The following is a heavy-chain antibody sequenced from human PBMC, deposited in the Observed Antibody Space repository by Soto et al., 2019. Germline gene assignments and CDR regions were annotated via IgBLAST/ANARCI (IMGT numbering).Heavy chain of an antibody. Sequence: ASVKVSCKASGYTFTGYDVNWARQAPGHGLEWMGYMNPDNGNKKNSQLFQDRVTLTRDTSTTTAYMELSRLTSDDTAMYYCARTDYLIPTLSYGFDDWGQGTLVTVSS. CDR1: GYTFTGYD. CDR3: ARTDYLIPTLSYGFDD. J-gene: IGHJ4*02. V-gene: IGHV1-2*02. CDR2: MNPDNGNK. D-gene: IGHD5-12*01.